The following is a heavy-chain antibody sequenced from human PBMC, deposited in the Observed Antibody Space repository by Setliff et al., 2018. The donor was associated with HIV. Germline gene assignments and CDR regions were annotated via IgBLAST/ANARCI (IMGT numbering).Heavy chain of an antibody. CDR3: AREIRNYDFWSGYWEDHYFDS. D-gene: IGHD3-3*01. Sequence: ASVKVSCKASGYTFSSHSIHWVRQAPGQRLEWMGWINAGNGNTKYSQKFQGRVTITRDTSASTAYMELSSLRSEDTAVYYCAREIRNYDFWSGYWEDHYFDSWGQGTLVTVSS. J-gene: IGHJ4*02. CDR1: GYTFSSHS. CDR2: INAGNGNT. V-gene: IGHV1-3*01.